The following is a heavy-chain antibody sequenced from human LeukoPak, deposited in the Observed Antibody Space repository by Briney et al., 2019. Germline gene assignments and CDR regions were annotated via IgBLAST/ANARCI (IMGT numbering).Heavy chain of an antibody. J-gene: IGHJ3*02. Sequence: SGPALVKPTQTLTLTCTFSGFSLSTSGIRVSWIRQPPGKALEWLARIDWDDDKFYSTSLKTRLTISKDTSKNQVVLTMTNMDPVDAATYYCARTKDPDAFDIWGQGTMVTVSS. V-gene: IGHV2-70*04. CDR3: ARTKDPDAFDI. CDR2: IDWDDDK. CDR1: GFSLSTSGIR.